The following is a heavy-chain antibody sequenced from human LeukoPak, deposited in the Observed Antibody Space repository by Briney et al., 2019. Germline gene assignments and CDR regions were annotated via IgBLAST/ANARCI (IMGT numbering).Heavy chain of an antibody. CDR3: ARTLEQQLIPGYFDY. CDR1: GITFSRSA. V-gene: IGHV3-30-3*01. Sequence: GGSLRLSCAASGITFSRSAMHWVRQAPGKGLEWVAVISYDGSNKYYADSVKGRFTISRDNSKNTLYLQMNSLRAEDTAVYYCARTLEQQLIPGYFDYWGQGTLVTVSS. D-gene: IGHD6-13*01. CDR2: ISYDGSNK. J-gene: IGHJ4*02.